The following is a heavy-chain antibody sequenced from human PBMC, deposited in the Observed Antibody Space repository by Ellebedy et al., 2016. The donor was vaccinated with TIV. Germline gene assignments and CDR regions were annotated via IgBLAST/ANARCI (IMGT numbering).Heavy chain of an antibody. CDR2: MTGSGGRT. D-gene: IGHD3-22*01. CDR3: AKGILDYYDNTGYFDYFDY. V-gene: IGHV3-23*01. J-gene: IGHJ4*01. Sequence: GESLKISCAASRFTFSSYTMSWVRQAPGQGLEWVSAMTGSGGRTYYADSVKGRFTISRDNSKNTLYLQMNSLRAEDTAVYYCAKGILDYYDNTGYFDYFDYWGHGTLVTVSS. CDR1: RFTFSSYT.